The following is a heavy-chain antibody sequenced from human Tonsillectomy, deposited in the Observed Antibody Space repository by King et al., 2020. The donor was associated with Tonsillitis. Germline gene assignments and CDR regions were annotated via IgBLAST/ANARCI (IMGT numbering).Heavy chain of an antibody. Sequence: QLQESGPGLVKPSETLSLTCTVSDDSISIYFCSWIRQPPGKGLEWIGYIYYTGGTNYNPSLKSRVTISVDTSKNQFSLKLSSVTAADTAVYYCARHLGGGKTYDAFDIWGQGTMVTVSS. CDR1: DDSISIYF. J-gene: IGHJ3*02. D-gene: IGHD4-23*01. V-gene: IGHV4-59*08. CDR3: ARHLGGGKTYDAFDI. CDR2: IYYTGGT.